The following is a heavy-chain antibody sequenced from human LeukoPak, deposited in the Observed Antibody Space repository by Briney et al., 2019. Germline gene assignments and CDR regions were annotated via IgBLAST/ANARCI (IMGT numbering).Heavy chain of an antibody. D-gene: IGHD6-19*01. CDR3: AKDPRYSSGWFYFDN. V-gene: IGHV3-23*01. CDR2: FGGSGGST. CDR1: GFTVSSSE. Sequence: PGGSLRLSCAASGFTVSSSEMSWIRQAPGKGLKWLLAFGGSGGSTHYADSVKGRFTISRDNSKTTLYLQMNSLRAEDTAVYYCAKDPRYSSGWFYFDNWGQGTLVTVSS. J-gene: IGHJ4*02.